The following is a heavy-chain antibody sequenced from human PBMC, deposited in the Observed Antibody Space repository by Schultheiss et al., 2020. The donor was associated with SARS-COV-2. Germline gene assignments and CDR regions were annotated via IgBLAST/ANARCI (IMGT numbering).Heavy chain of an antibody. CDR1: GGSISSSSYY. J-gene: IGHJ4*02. CDR2: IYYSGST. Sequence: SSTLSLPFPFSGGSISSSSYYWGWIRQPPGKGLEWIGYIYYSGSTNYNPSLKSRVTISVDTSKNQFSLKLSSVTAADTAVYYCASEGLRFLENDYWGQGTLVTVSS. V-gene: IGHV4-61*05. CDR3: ASEGLRFLENDY. D-gene: IGHD3-3*01.